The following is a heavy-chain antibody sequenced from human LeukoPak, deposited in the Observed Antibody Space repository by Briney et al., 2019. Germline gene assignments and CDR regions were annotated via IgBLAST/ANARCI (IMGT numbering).Heavy chain of an antibody. Sequence: GGSLRLSCVASEFSFSTYWMRWVRQAPGKGLEWVANIKQDGGKKYYVDSVRGRFTISRDNAKNSLFLQMTSLRVEDTAVYYCARCGYCSGGTCYEDFDHWGQGTLVTVSS. J-gene: IGHJ4*02. CDR2: IKQDGGKK. V-gene: IGHV3-7*01. CDR3: ARCGYCSGGTCYEDFDH. CDR1: EFSFSTYW. D-gene: IGHD2-15*01.